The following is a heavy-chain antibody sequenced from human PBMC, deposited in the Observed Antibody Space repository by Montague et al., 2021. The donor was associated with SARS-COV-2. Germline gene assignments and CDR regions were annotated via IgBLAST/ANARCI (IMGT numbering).Heavy chain of an antibody. CDR3: ARAGSGSYSFYYYYGMDV. CDR1: GGSISSYN. Sequence: SETLSLTCTVSGGSISSYNWSWIRQPPGKGLECIGYIYYSGNTNYNPSLKSRVTISVDTSKNQFSLKLSSVTAADTAVYYCARAGSGSYSFYYYYGMDVWGQGTTVTVSS. CDR2: IYYSGNT. J-gene: IGHJ6*02. D-gene: IGHD3-10*01. V-gene: IGHV4-59*08.